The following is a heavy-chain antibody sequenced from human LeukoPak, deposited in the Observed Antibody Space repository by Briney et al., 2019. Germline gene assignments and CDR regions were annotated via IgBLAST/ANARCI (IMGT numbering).Heavy chain of an antibody. CDR3: SYDSTGYRDY. Sequence: PSETLSFTCTVSGGSISSSNYYWGWIRQPPGKGLEWIGSIYYSGSTYYHPSLKSRVTIPVGTSKNQFSLKLSSVTAADTAVYYCSYDSTGYRDYWGPGTPVPVSS. CDR1: GGSISSSNYY. CDR2: IYYSGST. J-gene: IGHJ4*02. D-gene: IGHD3-22*01. V-gene: IGHV4-39*01.